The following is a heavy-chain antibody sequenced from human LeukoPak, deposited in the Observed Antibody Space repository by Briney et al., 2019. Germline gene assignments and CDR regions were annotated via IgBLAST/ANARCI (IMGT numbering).Heavy chain of an antibody. V-gene: IGHV3-23*01. Sequence: GGSLRLSCAASGFTFRSFAMSWVRQAPGKGLEWVSSINGNDYRTYYADSVKGRFTISRDNSKNTLYLQMNSLRAEDTAVYYCAKGDYYDSSGYYACFDYWGQGTLVTVSS. CDR1: GFTFRSFA. J-gene: IGHJ4*02. D-gene: IGHD3-22*01. CDR3: AKGDYYDSSGYYACFDY. CDR2: INGNDYRT.